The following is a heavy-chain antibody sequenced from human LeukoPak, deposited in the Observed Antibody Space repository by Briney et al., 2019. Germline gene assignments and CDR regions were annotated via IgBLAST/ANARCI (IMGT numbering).Heavy chain of an antibody. CDR2: ISSSGSTI. Sequence: GGSLSLSCAASGFTFSTYSMNWVRQAPGKGLEWVSYISSSGSTIYYADSVKGRFTISRDNAKNSLYLQMNSLRAEDTAVYYCAELGITMIGGVWGKGTTVTISS. J-gene: IGHJ6*04. V-gene: IGHV3-48*04. CDR3: AELGITMIGGV. CDR1: GFTFSTYS. D-gene: IGHD3-10*02.